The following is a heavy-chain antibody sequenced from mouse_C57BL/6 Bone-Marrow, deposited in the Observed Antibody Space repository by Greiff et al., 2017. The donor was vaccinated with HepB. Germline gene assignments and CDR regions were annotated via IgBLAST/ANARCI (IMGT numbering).Heavy chain of an antibody. V-gene: IGHV1-81*01. J-gene: IGHJ1*03. CDR1: GYTFTSYG. CDR2: IYPRSGNT. CDR3: ARSEDYWYFDV. Sequence: VQLQQPGAELARPGASVKLSCKASGYTFTSYGISWVKQRTGQGLEWIGEIYPRSGNTYYNEKFKGKATLTADKSSSTAYMELRSLTSEDSAVYFCARSEDYWYFDVWGTGTTVTVSS.